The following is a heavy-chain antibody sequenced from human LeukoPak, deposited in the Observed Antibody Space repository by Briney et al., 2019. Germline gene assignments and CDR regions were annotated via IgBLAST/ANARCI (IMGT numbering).Heavy chain of an antibody. D-gene: IGHD5-18*01. CDR3: ARDFSDVDTVPPA. V-gene: IGHV3-30*04. CDR1: GFTFRLFA. Sequence: GGSLRLPCAASGFTFRLFAMHWVRQSPGKALEWVAVTTCDGRNKYYADSVKGRFTISRDNSKKTLYLQMESQRAEDTAVYYCARDFSDVDTVPPAWGQGTLVIVSS. CDR2: TTCDGRNK. J-gene: IGHJ1*01.